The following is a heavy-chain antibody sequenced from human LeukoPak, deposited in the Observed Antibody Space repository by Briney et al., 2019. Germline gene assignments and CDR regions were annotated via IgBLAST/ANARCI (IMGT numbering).Heavy chain of an antibody. V-gene: IGHV4-4*07. D-gene: IGHD1-20*01. CDR1: GGSISSYY. J-gene: IGHJ4*02. CDR3: ARGITGTTGFDY. CDR2: IYTSGST. Sequence: SETLSLTCTVSGGSISSYYWSWIRQSAGKGPEWIGRIYTSGSTNYNPSLKSRVTMSVDTSKNQFSLKLSSVIAADTAVYYRARGITGTTGFDYWGQGTLVTVSS.